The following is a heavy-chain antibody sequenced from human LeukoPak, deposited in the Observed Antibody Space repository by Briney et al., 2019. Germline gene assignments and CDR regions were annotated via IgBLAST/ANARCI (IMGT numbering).Heavy chain of an antibody. V-gene: IGHV4-30-4*02. CDR3: ARDGLWFGESYPDY. CDR1: GGSISSGDYY. CDR2: IYYSGST. D-gene: IGHD3-10*01. J-gene: IGHJ4*02. Sequence: SETLSLTCTVSGGSISSGDYYWSWIRQPPGKGLEWIGYIYYSGSTYYNPSLKSRVTISVDTSKNQFSLKLSSVTAADTAVYYCARDGLWFGESYPDYWGQGTLVTVSS.